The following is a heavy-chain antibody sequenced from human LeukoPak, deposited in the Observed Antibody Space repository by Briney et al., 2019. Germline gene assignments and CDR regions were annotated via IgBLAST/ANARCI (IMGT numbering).Heavy chain of an antibody. V-gene: IGHV4-34*01. CDR2: INHSGST. CDR1: GGSFSGYY. J-gene: IGHJ4*02. D-gene: IGHD5-18*01. CDR3: ASGGAYSYGPPSGLGY. Sequence: PSETLSLTCAVYGGSFSGYYWSWIRQPPGKGLEWIGEINHSGSTNYNPSLKSRVTISVDTSRNQFSLKLSSVTAADTAVYYCASGGAYSYGPPSGLGYWGQGTLVTVSS.